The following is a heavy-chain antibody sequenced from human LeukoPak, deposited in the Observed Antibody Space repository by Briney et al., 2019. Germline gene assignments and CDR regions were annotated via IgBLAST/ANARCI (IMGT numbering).Heavy chain of an antibody. V-gene: IGHV3-23*01. J-gene: IGHJ4*02. CDR2: ISGSGGTT. CDR3: AKAPYYDILTGYWYSDY. Sequence: GGSLRLSCSASGFTFNRYAMTWVRQAPGKGLEWVSGISGSGGTTYYADSVKGRFTISRDNSKNTLYLQMNSLRAEDTAVYYCAKAPYYDILTGYWYSDYWGQGTLVTVSS. CDR1: GFTFNRYA. D-gene: IGHD3-9*01.